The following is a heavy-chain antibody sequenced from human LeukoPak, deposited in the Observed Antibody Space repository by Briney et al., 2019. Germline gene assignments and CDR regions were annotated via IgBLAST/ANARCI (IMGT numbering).Heavy chain of an antibody. D-gene: IGHD6-19*01. CDR1: GFTFSSYG. Sequence: TGGSLRLSCAASGFTFSSYGMSWVRQAPGKGLEWVSAISGSGGSTYYADSVKGRFTISRDNSKNTLYLQMNSLRAEDTAVYYCAKGVGSSGWYLAFDIWGQGTMVTVSS. CDR2: ISGSGGST. V-gene: IGHV3-23*01. J-gene: IGHJ3*02. CDR3: AKGVGSSGWYLAFDI.